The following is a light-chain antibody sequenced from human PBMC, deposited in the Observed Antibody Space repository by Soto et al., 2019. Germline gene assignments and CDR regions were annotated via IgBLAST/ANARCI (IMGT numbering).Light chain of an antibody. V-gene: IGKV3-15*01. Sequence: EVVLTQSPGTLSLSPWERATLSCRANQTISSNLAWYQQKPGQAPRLLIYGASTRATGIPARFSGSGSGTEFTLTISSLQSEDFAVYYCQQYNNWPLTFGQGTKVDIK. CDR1: QTISSN. CDR3: QQYNNWPLT. J-gene: IGKJ1*01. CDR2: GAS.